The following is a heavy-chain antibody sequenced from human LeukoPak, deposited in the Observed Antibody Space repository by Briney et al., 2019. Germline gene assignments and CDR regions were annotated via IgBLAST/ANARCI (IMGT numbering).Heavy chain of an antibody. CDR2: ISGSGGTT. D-gene: IGHD6-13*01. V-gene: IGHV3-23*01. CDR1: GFTFSSYA. CDR3: AKDLIAAAGPYYYYGMDV. J-gene: IGHJ6*02. Sequence: PGGSLRLSCAASGFTFSSYAMSWVRQAPGKGLEWVSAISGSGGTTYYADSVKGRFTISRDNSKNTLYLQMNSLRAEDTAVYYCAKDLIAAAGPYYYYGMDVWGQGTTVTVSS.